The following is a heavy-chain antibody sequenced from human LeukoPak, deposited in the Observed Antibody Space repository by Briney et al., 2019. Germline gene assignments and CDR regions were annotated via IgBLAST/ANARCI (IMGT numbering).Heavy chain of an antibody. J-gene: IGHJ4*02. D-gene: IGHD3-10*01. CDR3: TTNMVDRGSGSYDY. CDR2: NYSDGTT. V-gene: IGHV3-66*01. Sequence: GGSLRLSSARPGFTLIGNYTSWVRQAPGKGLEWVSINYSDGTTYYADSVKGRFTISRDNSKNTVYLQMNSLRVEDTAVYYCTTNMVDRGSGSYDYWGQGTLVTVSS. CDR1: GFTLIGNY.